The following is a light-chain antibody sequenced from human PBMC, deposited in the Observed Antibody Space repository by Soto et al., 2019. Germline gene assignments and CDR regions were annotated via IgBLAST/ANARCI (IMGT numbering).Light chain of an antibody. V-gene: IGLV2-14*03. CDR2: DVS. CDR1: SSDVGGYNY. Sequence: QSALTQPASVSGSPGQSINISCTGTSSDVGGYNYVSWYQHHPGKAPKLIIYDVSNRPSGVSNPFSGSKSGNTASLTISGLQPEDEDDYYCSSYTTSNARQIVFGTGTKLTVL. J-gene: IGLJ1*01. CDR3: SSYTTSNARQIV.